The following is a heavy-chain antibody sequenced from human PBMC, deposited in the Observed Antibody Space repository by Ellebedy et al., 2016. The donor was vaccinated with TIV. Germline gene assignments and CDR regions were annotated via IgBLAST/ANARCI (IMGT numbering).Heavy chain of an antibody. CDR1: GGSFSGYY. D-gene: IGHD2-8*01. CDR3: ARGIGVYYFDY. V-gene: IGHV4-34*01. CDR2: INHSGST. J-gene: IGHJ4*02. Sequence: SETLSLXXAVYGGSFSGYYWSWIRQPPGKGLEWIGEINHSGSTNYNPSLKSRVTISVDTSKNQFSLKLSSVTAADTAVYYCARGIGVYYFDYWGQGTLVTVSS.